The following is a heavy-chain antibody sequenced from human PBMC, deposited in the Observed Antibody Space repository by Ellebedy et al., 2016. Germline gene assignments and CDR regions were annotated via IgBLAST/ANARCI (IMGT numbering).Heavy chain of an antibody. J-gene: IGHJ4*02. Sequence: GESLKISXAASGFTFSDYSMHWVRQAPGMGLEWVSYSIASSGNTYYADSVKGRFSISRDNAKNSLHLQMNSLRAEDTAVYYCARDPDTASKIDYWGQGTLVTVSS. CDR2: SIASSGNT. D-gene: IGHD5-18*01. CDR1: GFTFSDYS. CDR3: ARDPDTASKIDY. V-gene: IGHV3-21*01.